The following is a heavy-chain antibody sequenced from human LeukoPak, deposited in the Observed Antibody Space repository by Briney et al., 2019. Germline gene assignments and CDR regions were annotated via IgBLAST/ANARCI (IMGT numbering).Heavy chain of an antibody. CDR3: ARHGCGRTSCYPVFDF. D-gene: IGHD2-2*01. J-gene: IGHJ4*02. CDR1: GFTFGDYT. Sequence: PGGSLRLSCTASGFTFGDYTMSWVRQAPGKGLEWVGFIRSEAYDGTTEYAASVKGRFTISRDDSKRIAYLQMNSLKTEATAMYYCARHGCGRTSCYPVFDFWGQGTLVTVSS. V-gene: IGHV3-49*04. CDR2: IRSEAYDGTT.